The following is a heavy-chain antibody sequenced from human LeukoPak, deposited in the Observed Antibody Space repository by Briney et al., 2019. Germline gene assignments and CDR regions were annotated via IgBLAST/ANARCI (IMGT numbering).Heavy chain of an antibody. D-gene: IGHD5-18*01. Sequence: GGSLRLSCAASGFIVSSNHMSWVRQAPGKGLEWVSVIYSGGGTYYADSVKGRFTISRDKSKNTLYLQMNSLRAEDTALFYCAARWGYNGFDIWGQGTMVAAS. V-gene: IGHV3-53*01. CDR3: AARWGYNGFDI. J-gene: IGHJ3*02. CDR2: IYSGGGT. CDR1: GFIVSSNH.